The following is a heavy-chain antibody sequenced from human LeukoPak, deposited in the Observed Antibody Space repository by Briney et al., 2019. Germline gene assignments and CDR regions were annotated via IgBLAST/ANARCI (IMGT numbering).Heavy chain of an antibody. CDR2: INHSGST. V-gene: IGHV4-34*01. CDR1: GGSFSGYY. CDR3: ARGGVCSSTSCYAGRFDY. J-gene: IGHJ4*02. Sequence: SETLSLTCAVYGGSFSGYYWSWIRQPPGKGLEWIGEINHSGSTNYNPSLKSRVTISVDTSKNQFSLKLSSVTAADTAVCYCARGGVCSSTSCYAGRFDYWGQGTLVTVSS. D-gene: IGHD2-2*01.